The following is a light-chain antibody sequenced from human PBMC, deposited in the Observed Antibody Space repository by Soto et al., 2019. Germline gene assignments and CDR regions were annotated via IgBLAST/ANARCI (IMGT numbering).Light chain of an antibody. CDR3: MQTLQTPLT. CDR2: FGS. Sequence: DIVMTQSPLSLPVTPGEPASISCRSSQSLLHSSGHNCLDWYLQKPGQSPQLLIYFGSNRASGVPDRFSGSGSGTDCTLKISRVAAEDVGLYYCMQTLQTPLTFGGGTKVEIK. CDR1: QSLLHSSGHNC. J-gene: IGKJ4*01. V-gene: IGKV2-28*01.